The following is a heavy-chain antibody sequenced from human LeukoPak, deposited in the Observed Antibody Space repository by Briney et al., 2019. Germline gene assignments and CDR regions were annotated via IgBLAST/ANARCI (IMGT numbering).Heavy chain of an antibody. D-gene: IGHD3-3*01. V-gene: IGHV1-24*01. CDR2: FDPEDGET. J-gene: IGHJ3*02. CDR1: GYTFTSYG. Sequence: GASVKVSCKASGYTFTSYGISWVRQAPGKGLEWMGGFDPEDGETIYAQKFQGRVTMTEDTSTDTAYMELSSLRSEDTAVYYCATDPGGVVINAFDIWGQGTMVTVSS. CDR3: ATDPGGVVINAFDI.